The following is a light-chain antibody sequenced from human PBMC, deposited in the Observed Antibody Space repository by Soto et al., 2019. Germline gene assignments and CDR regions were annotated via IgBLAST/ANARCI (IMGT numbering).Light chain of an antibody. V-gene: IGLV4-60*02. CDR1: SGHSSYI. Sequence: QLVLTQSSSASASLGSSVKLTCTLSSGHSSYIIAWHQQQPGKAPRYLMKLEGSGSYNTGSGVPDRFSGSSSGADRYLTISNLQFEDEADYYCETWVSNTYVFGTGNKLTVL. CDR3: ETWVSNTYV. J-gene: IGLJ1*01. CDR2: LEGSGSY.